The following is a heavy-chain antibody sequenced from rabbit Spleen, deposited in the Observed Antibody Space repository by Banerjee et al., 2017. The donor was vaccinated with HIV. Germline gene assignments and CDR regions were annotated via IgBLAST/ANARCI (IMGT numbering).Heavy chain of an antibody. D-gene: IGHD1-1*01. Sequence: QEQLEESGGGLVKPGASLTLTCTASGVSFSISSYICWVRQAPGKGLEWIACIDVGSSGFTYFATWAKGRFTISKTSSTTVTLQMTRLTAADTATYFCARDTSSSFSSYGMDLWGQGTLVTVS. J-gene: IGHJ6*01. CDR1: GVSFSISSY. CDR2: IDVGSSGFT. V-gene: IGHV1S45*01. CDR3: ARDTSSSFSSYGMDL.